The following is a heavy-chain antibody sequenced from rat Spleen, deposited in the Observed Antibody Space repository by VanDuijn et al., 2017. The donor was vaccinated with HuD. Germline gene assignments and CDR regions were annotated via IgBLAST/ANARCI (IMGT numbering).Heavy chain of an antibody. Sequence: EVQLVESGGGFVQPGRSLKFSCVASGFTFRDYAMAWVRQAPEKGLEWVATILYDTTNTYYRDSVKGRFTISRDNAKSTLYLQMDSLRSEDTATYYCAREAGVPFHYFDYWGRGVMVTVSS. CDR1: GFTFRDYA. V-gene: IGHV5-17*01. D-gene: IGHD4-4*01. CDR3: AREAGVPFHYFDY. J-gene: IGHJ2*01. CDR2: ILYDTTNT.